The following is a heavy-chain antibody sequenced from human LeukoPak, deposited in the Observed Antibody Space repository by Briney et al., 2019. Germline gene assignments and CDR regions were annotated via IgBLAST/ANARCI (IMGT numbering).Heavy chain of an antibody. D-gene: IGHD3-16*01. J-gene: IGHJ1*01. V-gene: IGHV3-66*02. CDR2: IYSDGKT. CDR3: ARTYLSQSSTFDFQH. Sequence: PGGSLRLSCAASGFTVSSNYMSWVRQAPGKGLEWVSVIYSDGKTYYADSVKGRFTVSRDDSKNTVYLQMDSLRPEDTAVYYRARTYLSQSSTFDFQHWGQGTLVTVSS. CDR1: GFTVSSNY.